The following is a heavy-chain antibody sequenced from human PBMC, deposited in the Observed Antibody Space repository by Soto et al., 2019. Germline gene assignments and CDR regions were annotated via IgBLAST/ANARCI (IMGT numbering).Heavy chain of an antibody. J-gene: IGHJ4*02. V-gene: IGHV3-74*01. CDR1: GFTFSSFW. Sequence: EVQLVESGGGLVQPGGSLRLSCAASGFTFSSFWMYWVRQAPGKGLVWVSRINSDASTTSYADSVKGRFTISRDNAKNPLYLQMNRPGAEDTAVYFWARIPPGWGGGQLVLDYWGQGTLVTVSS. CDR2: INSDASTT. D-gene: IGHD6-13*01. CDR3: ARIPPGWGGGQLVLDY.